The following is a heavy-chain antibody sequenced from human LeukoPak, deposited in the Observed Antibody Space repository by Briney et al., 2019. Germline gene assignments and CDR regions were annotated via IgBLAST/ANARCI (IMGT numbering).Heavy chain of an antibody. Sequence: GGSLRLSCAASGFTFSSYGMHWVRQAPGKGLEWVAFIRYDGSNKYYADSVKGRFTLSRDNSKNTLYLQMNSLRAEDTAVCYCAKGGYYDSGGYSANVPFDYWGQGTLVTVSS. CDR3: AKGGYYDSGGYSANVPFDY. V-gene: IGHV3-30*02. D-gene: IGHD3-22*01. CDR1: GFTFSSYG. J-gene: IGHJ4*02. CDR2: IRYDGSNK.